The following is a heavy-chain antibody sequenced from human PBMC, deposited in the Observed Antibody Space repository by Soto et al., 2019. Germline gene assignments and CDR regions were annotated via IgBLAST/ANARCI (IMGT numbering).Heavy chain of an antibody. CDR3: ARGPYYGSGSYSSYWYDP. Sequence: SETLSLTCAVYGRSFSGYYWSWIRPPPGKGLEWIGEINHSGSTNYNPSLKSRVTISVDTSKNQFSLKLSSVTAADTAVYYCARGPYYGSGSYSSYWYDPWGQGTLVTVSS. D-gene: IGHD3-10*01. J-gene: IGHJ5*02. CDR2: INHSGST. V-gene: IGHV4-34*01. CDR1: GRSFSGYY.